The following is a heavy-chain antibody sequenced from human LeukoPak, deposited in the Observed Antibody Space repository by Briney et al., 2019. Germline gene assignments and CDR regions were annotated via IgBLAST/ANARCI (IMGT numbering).Heavy chain of an antibody. Sequence: SETLSLTCTVSGGSISSYYWSWIRQPPGKGLEWIGYIYYSGSTNYNPSLKSRVTISVDTSKNQFSLKLISVTAADTAVYYRARWSAARFDYWGQGTPVPLSP. J-gene: IGHJ4*02. D-gene: IGHD6-6*01. CDR1: GGSISSYY. CDR3: ARWSAARFDY. V-gene: IGHV4-59*01. CDR2: IYYSGST.